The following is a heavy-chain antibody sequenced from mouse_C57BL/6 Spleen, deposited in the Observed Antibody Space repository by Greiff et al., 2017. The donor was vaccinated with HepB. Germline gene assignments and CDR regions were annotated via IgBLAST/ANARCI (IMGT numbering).Heavy chain of an antibody. CDR2: ISSGSSTI. CDR3: AGGLRRRDYAMDY. D-gene: IGHD2-4*01. J-gene: IGHJ4*01. V-gene: IGHV5-17*01. Sequence: DVKLVESGGGLVKPGGSLKLSCAASGFTFSDYGMHWVRQAPEKGLEWVAYISSGSSTIYYADTVKGRFTISRDNAKNTLFLQMTSLRSEDTAMYYCAGGLRRRDYAMDYWGQGTSVTVSS. CDR1: GFTFSDYG.